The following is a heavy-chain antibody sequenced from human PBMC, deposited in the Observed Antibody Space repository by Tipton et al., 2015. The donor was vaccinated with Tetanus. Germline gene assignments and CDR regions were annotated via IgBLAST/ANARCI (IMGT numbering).Heavy chain of an antibody. J-gene: IGHJ4*02. CDR3: ARRVVGATLDY. Sequence: GLVKPSETLSLTCTVTGDSISSSRFYWGWVRLAPGKGPEWIGSIYYRGDTYHSPSLKSRVTISVDTSKNQFSLRLSSATAADTAVYFCARRVVGATLDYWGQGSLVTVSS. D-gene: IGHD1-26*01. CDR2: IYYRGDT. CDR1: GDSISSSRFY. V-gene: IGHV4-39*07.